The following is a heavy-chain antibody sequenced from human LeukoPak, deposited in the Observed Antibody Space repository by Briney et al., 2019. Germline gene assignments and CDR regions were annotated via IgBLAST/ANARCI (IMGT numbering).Heavy chain of an antibody. V-gene: IGHV1-69*10. CDR2: IIPILGIA. J-gene: IGHJ3*02. Sequence: ASVKVSCKASGGTFSSYAISWVRQAPGQGLEWMGGIIPILGIANYAQKFQGRVTITADKSTSTAYMELSSLRSEDTAVYYCARDRKAATIISDAFDIWGQGTMVTVSS. D-gene: IGHD5-12*01. CDR3: ARDRKAATIISDAFDI. CDR1: GGTFSSYA.